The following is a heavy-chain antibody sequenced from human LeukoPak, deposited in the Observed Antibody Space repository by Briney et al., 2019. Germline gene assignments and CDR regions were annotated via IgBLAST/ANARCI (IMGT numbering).Heavy chain of an antibody. V-gene: IGHV5-10-1*01. Sequence: GESPKISCQASGYTFTRNWISWVRQIPGKGLEWMGTIDPTDSYVNYCPSFEGHVTISTDRSINTVYLHWGSLRASDTATYYCARHVPGYYGSGTNDFWGQGTLVTVAS. CDR3: ARHVPGYYGSGTNDF. CDR1: GYTFTRNW. J-gene: IGHJ4*02. CDR2: IDPTDSYV. D-gene: IGHD3-10*01.